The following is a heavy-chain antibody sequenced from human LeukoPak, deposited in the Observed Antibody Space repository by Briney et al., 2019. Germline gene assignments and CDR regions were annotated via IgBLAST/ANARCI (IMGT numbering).Heavy chain of an antibody. CDR3: AKIRYDSSGYAPWYFDY. J-gene: IGHJ4*02. Sequence: GGSLRLSCAASGFTFSSYGMHLVRQAPGKGLEWVAFIRYDGSNKYYADSVKGRFTISRDNSKNTLYLQMNSLRAEDTAVYYCAKIRYDSSGYAPWYFDYWGQGTLVTVSS. D-gene: IGHD3-22*01. CDR2: IRYDGSNK. CDR1: GFTFSSYG. V-gene: IGHV3-30*02.